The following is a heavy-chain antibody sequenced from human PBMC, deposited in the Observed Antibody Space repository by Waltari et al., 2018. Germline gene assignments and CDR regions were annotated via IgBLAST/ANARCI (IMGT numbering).Heavy chain of an antibody. V-gene: IGHV3-23*01. Sequence: EVQLLESGGGLVQPGGSLRLSCAASGFTFSSYAMSWIRQAPGKGLEWVAVISGSGGSTYYAYSVKGRFTISRDNSKNTLYLKMNSLRAEDTAVYYCAKGTYFLTIFGVTITDLWGQGTLVTVSS. CDR1: GFTFSSYA. J-gene: IGHJ5*02. D-gene: IGHD3-3*01. CDR3: AKGTYFLTIFGVTITDL. CDR2: ISGSGGST.